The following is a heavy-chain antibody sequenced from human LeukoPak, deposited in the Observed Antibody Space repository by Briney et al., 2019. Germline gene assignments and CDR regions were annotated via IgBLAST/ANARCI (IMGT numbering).Heavy chain of an antibody. V-gene: IGHV3-11*04. CDR1: GFTFSDYY. D-gene: IGHD3-22*01. J-gene: IGHJ4*02. Sequence: GGPLRLSCAASGFTFSDYYMSWIRQAPGKGLEWVSYISSSGSTIYYADSVKGRFTISRDNAKNSLYLQMNSLRAEDTAVYYCARVTDSSAFDYWGQGTLVTVSS. CDR3: ARVTDSSAFDY. CDR2: ISSSGSTI.